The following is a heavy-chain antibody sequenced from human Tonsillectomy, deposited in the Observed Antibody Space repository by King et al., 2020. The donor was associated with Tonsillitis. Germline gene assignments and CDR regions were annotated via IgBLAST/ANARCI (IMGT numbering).Heavy chain of an antibody. J-gene: IGHJ6*02. V-gene: IGHV3-74*01. CDR1: GFTFSSYW. Sequence: VQLVDSGGGLVQPGGSLILSCAASGFTFSSYWMHWVRQAPGKGLVWVSRINSDGSSTSYADSVKGRFTISRDNDKNTLYLKMNSMRAEDTAVYYWARDQAPTAGYSCSDLVFLSYYGMDVWGQGTTVTVSS. D-gene: IGHD5-12*01. CDR2: INSDGSST. CDR3: ARDQAPTAGYSCSDLVFLSYYGMDV.